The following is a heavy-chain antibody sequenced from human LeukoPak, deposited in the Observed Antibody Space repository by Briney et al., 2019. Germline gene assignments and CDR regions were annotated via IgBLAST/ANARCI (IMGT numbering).Heavy chain of an antibody. V-gene: IGHV3-11*03. J-gene: IGHJ4*02. CDR3: VSVGVDYGDYVDY. CDR1: GFTFSDYY. CDR2: ISRTSTFT. Sequence: PGGSLRLSCAASGFTFSDYYMSWVRQAPGKGLEWVSYISRTSTFTNYADSVKGRFTVSRNNAENSLYLQMNSLRAADAAVYFCVSVGVDYGDYVDYWGQGSLVTVSS. D-gene: IGHD4-17*01.